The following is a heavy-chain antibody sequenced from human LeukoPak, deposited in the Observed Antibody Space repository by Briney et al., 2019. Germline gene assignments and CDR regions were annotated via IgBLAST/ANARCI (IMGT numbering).Heavy chain of an antibody. V-gene: IGHV3-30*02. D-gene: IGHD4-17*01. Sequence: GGSLRLSCAASGFTFSSYGMHWVRQAPGKGLEWVAVIWYDGSNKYYADSVKGRFTISRDNSKNTLYLQMNSLRAEDTAVYYCAKRPSDYGDYVSYFDYWGQGTLVTVSS. J-gene: IGHJ4*02. CDR1: GFTFSSYG. CDR3: AKRPSDYGDYVSYFDY. CDR2: IWYDGSNK.